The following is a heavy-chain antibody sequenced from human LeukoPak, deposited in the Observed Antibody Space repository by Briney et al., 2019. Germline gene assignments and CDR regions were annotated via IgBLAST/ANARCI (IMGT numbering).Heavy chain of an antibody. Sequence: GGSLRLSCAASGFTFSTQWMSWVRQAPGKGLEWVSAISGSGDSTYYADSVKGRFTISRDNSRNTLYLQMNSLRAGDTAVYYCAKSFRSTSLDYWGQGTLVTVSS. CDR2: ISGSGDST. CDR1: GFTFSTQW. J-gene: IGHJ4*02. V-gene: IGHV3-23*01. CDR3: AKSFRSTSLDY. D-gene: IGHD2-2*01.